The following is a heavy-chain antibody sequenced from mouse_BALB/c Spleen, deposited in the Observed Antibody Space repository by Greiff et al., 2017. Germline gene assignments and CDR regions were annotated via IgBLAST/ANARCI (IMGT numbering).Heavy chain of an antibody. J-gene: IGHJ2*01. Sequence: QVQLQQSGPEVVKPGASVRISCKASGYTFTSYYIHWVKQRPGQGLEWIGWIYPGNVNTKYNEKFKGKATLTADKSSSTAYMQLSSLTSEDSAVYFCAKTSNWAFDYWGQGTTLTVSS. D-gene: IGHD4-1*01. CDR2: IYPGNVNT. V-gene: IGHV1S56*01. CDR3: AKTSNWAFDY. CDR1: GYTFTSYY.